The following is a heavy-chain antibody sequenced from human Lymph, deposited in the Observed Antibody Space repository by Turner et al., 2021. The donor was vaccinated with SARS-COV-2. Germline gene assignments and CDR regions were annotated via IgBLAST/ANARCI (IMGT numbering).Heavy chain of an antibody. V-gene: IGHV1-8*02. D-gene: IGHD1-26*01. Sequence: QVQLVQSGAEVKKPGSSVKVSCKAPGYTFTSYDINWVRQATGQGLEGMGWMNPNSGNTGYEQKFKGRVTMTRNTSISTAYMELSSVRSEDTAVYYCARGRYSGGGMDVWGQGTTVTVSS. CDR1: GYTFTSYD. J-gene: IGHJ6*02. CDR2: MNPNSGNT. CDR3: ARGRYSGGGMDV.